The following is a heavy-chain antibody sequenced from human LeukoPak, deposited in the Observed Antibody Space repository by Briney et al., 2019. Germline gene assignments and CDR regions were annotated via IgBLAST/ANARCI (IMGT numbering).Heavy chain of an antibody. CDR3: ARTDLPYYMDV. D-gene: IGHD3-3*01. Sequence: PSETLSLTCTVSGGSISSYYWSWIRQPPGKGLEWIGYIYHSGSTYYNPSLKSRVTISVDRSKNQFSLKLSSVTAADTAVYYCARTDLPYYMDVWGKGTTVTVSS. CDR2: IYHSGST. J-gene: IGHJ6*03. CDR1: GGSISSYY. V-gene: IGHV4-59*12.